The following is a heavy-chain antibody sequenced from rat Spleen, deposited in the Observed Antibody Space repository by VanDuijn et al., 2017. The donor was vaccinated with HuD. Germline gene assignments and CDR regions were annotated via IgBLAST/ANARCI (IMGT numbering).Heavy chain of an antibody. CDR2: IIYDGIST. J-gene: IGHJ2*01. CDR3: ARRHYGYTDYFDY. V-gene: IGHV5S10*01. CDR1: GFTFSDYN. Sequence: EVQLVESGGGLVQPGRSLKLSCAASGFTFSDYNMAWVRQAPKKGLEWVATIIYDGISTYYRDSVRGRFTISSDNAKTTLYLQMDSLRSEDTATYYCARRHYGYTDYFDYWGQGVMVTVSS. D-gene: IGHD1-9*01.